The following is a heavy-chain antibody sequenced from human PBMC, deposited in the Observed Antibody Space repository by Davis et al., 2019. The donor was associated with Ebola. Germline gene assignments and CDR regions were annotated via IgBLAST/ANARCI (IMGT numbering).Heavy chain of an antibody. Sequence: SETLSLTCAVYGGSFSGYYWSWIRQPPGKGLEWTGEINHSGSTNYNPSLKSRVTISVDTSKNQFSLKLSSVTAADTAVYYCARRPALYYYYYGMDVWGQGTTVTVSS. V-gene: IGHV4-34*01. CDR3: ARRPALYYYYYGMDV. D-gene: IGHD2-2*01. CDR1: GGSFSGYY. J-gene: IGHJ6*02. CDR2: INHSGST.